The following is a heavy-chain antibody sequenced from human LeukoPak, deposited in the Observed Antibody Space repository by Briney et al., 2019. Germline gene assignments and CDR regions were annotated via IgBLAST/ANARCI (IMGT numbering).Heavy chain of an antibody. V-gene: IGHV3-21*01. J-gene: IGHJ6*03. CDR3: ARDLSDYDFWSGYPYYYYYMDV. Sequence: SGGSLRLSCAASGFTFSAYTMNWVRQAPGKGLEWVSSISSSSIYIYYADSVKGRFTISRDNARNSLYLQMNSLRAEDTAVYYCARDLSDYDFWSGYPYYYYYMDVWGKGTTVTVSS. D-gene: IGHD3-3*01. CDR2: ISSSSIYI. CDR1: GFTFSAYT.